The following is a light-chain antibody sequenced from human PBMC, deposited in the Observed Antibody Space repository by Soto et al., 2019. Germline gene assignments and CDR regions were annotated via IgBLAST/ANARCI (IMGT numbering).Light chain of an antibody. Sequence: EIVLTQSPGTLFLSPGERATLSCRASQSVGSSYLAWYQQKPGQAPRLLIYGTSGRATGIPDRFSGSGSGTDFTLTISRLEPEDFAVYYCQQYGTSRTFGQGTKVDIK. CDR3: QQYGTSRT. V-gene: IGKV3-20*01. CDR2: GTS. CDR1: QSVGSSY. J-gene: IGKJ1*01.